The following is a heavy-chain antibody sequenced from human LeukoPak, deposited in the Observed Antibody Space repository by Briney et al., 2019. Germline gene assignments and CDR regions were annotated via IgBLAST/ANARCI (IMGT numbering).Heavy chain of an antibody. J-gene: IGHJ4*02. CDR1: GFTFNSYA. CDR3: ATLYLVAATPEGH. Sequence: PGGSLRLSCVASGFTFNSYAMSWVRQAPGKGLEWVAVISYDGSNKYYADSVKGRFTISRDNSKNTLYLQMNSLRAEDTAVYYCATLYLVAATPEGHWGQGTLVTVSS. CDR2: ISYDGSNK. D-gene: IGHD2-15*01. V-gene: IGHV3-30-3*01.